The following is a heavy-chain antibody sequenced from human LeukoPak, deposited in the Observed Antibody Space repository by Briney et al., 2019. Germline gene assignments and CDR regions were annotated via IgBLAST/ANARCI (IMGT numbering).Heavy chain of an antibody. J-gene: IGHJ4*02. CDR3: AKSSRISVYYYHDY. Sequence: PGGSLRLSCAASGFTFSEYSLIWVRQAPGEGLEWVSYISSNSRTIYYADSVKGRFTMSRDNDKNSMYLQMNSLRAEDTAVYYCAKSSRISVYYYHDYWGQGTLVTVSS. CDR2: ISSNSRTI. D-gene: IGHD3-22*01. V-gene: IGHV3-48*01. CDR1: GFTFSEYS.